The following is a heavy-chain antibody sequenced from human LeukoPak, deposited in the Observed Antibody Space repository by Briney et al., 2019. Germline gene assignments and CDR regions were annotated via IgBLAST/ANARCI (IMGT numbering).Heavy chain of an antibody. J-gene: IGHJ4*02. V-gene: IGHV3-23*01. CDR1: GFTFSSYA. Sequence: PGGSLRLSXAASGFTFSSYAMSWVRQAPGKGLEWVSAISGSGGSTYYADSVKGRFTISRDNSKNTLYLQMNSLRAEDTAVYYCAKDPALGLYFDYWGQGTLVTVSS. D-gene: IGHD7-27*01. CDR3: AKDPALGLYFDY. CDR2: ISGSGGST.